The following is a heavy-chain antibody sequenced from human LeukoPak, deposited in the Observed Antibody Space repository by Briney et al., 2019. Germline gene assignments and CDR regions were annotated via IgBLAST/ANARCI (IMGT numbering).Heavy chain of an antibody. CDR2: INPSGGST. CDR3: ARRVRGYSSGWGRYFDY. Sequence: ASVKVSCKASGYTFTSYYMHWVRQAPGQGLEWMGIINPSGGSTSYAQKFQGRVTMTRDTSTSTVYMELSSLRSEDTAVYYCARRVRGYSSGWGRYFDYWGQGTLVTVSS. D-gene: IGHD6-19*01. CDR1: GYTFTSYY. V-gene: IGHV1-46*01. J-gene: IGHJ4*02.